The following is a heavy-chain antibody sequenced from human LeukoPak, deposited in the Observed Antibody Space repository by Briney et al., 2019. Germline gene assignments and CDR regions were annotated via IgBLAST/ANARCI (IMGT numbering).Heavy chain of an antibody. Sequence: QPGGSLRLSCAASGFTFSSYAMSWVRQAPGKGLEWVSSISATGGSTYYADSVTGRFTISRDNSKNTLYLQMNSLGAEDTALYYCAKDRVYYYGSGSDYFDYWGQGTLVTVSS. J-gene: IGHJ4*02. D-gene: IGHD3-10*01. CDR1: GFTFSSYA. CDR2: ISATGGST. V-gene: IGHV3-23*01. CDR3: AKDRVYYYGSGSDYFDY.